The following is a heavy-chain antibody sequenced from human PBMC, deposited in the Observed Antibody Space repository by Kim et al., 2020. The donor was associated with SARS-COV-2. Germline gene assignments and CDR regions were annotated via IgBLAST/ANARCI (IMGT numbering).Heavy chain of an antibody. CDR1: GFTFSSFW. D-gene: IGHD1-26*01. CDR3: ARARGVGGSGFDY. J-gene: IGHJ4*02. CDR2: INEDGSEK. V-gene: IGHV3-7*03. Sequence: GGSLRLSCAASGFTFSSFWMSWVRQAPGKGLEWVANINEDGSEKYYVDSVKGRFTISRDNAKKSLYLQMNTLRAEDTAIYYCARARGVGGSGFDYWGQGTLVTVSS.